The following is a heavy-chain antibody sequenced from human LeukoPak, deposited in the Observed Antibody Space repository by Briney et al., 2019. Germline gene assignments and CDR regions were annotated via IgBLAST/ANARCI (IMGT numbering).Heavy chain of an antibody. CDR1: GFTFSNYW. D-gene: IGHD6-6*01. V-gene: IGHV4-39*01. CDR3: ARHDHSSSSILYFDY. Sequence: GSLRLSCAASGFTFSNYWMTWVRQAPGKGLEWIGSIYYSGSTYYNPSLKSRVTISVDTSKNQFSLKLSSVTAADTAVYYCARHDHSSSSILYFDYWGQGTLVTVSS. J-gene: IGHJ4*02. CDR2: IYYSGST.